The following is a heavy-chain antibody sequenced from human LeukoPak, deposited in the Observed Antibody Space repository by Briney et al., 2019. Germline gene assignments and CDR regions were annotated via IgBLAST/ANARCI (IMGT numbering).Heavy chain of an antibody. CDR1: GASFSDSY. D-gene: IGHD3-16*01. CDR2: ISNSGST. CDR3: ARGRYGPRLGN. J-gene: IGHJ4*02. Sequence: SETLSLTCAVYGASFSDSYWSWIRQSPQKGPEWIGEISNSGSTSYNPSLNSRVIMSVDRSKNQFSLRLTSVTAADTAVYYCARGRYGPRLGNWGQGTLVTVSS. V-gene: IGHV4-34*01.